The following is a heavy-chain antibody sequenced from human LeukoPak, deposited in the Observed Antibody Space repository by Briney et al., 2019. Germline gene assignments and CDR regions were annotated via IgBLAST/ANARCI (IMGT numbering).Heavy chain of an antibody. CDR3: ARSSLEYSSLDY. Sequence: GGSLRLSCAASGFTFSSYAMHWVRQATGKGLEWVAVISYDGSNKYYADSVKGRFTISRDNSKNTLYLQMSSLRAEDTAVYYCARSSLEYSSLDYWGQGTLVTVSS. CDR1: GFTFSSYA. CDR2: ISYDGSNK. D-gene: IGHD6-6*01. J-gene: IGHJ4*02. V-gene: IGHV3-30*04.